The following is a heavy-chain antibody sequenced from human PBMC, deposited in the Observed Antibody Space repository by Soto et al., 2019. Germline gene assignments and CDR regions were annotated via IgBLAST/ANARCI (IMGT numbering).Heavy chain of an antibody. D-gene: IGHD3-10*01. CDR3: ARYKVGGSGSYYNAWFDP. J-gene: IGHJ5*02. V-gene: IGHV4-30-4*01. Sequence: PSETLSLICSVSGDSINNDDYYWSWIRQPPGKGLEWIGYISNSGSTFHNPSLRGRLSMSIDTSKNQFSLRLTSVTAADTAVYYCARYKVGGSGSYYNAWFDPWGQGTLVTVSS. CDR2: ISNSGST. CDR1: GDSINNDDYY.